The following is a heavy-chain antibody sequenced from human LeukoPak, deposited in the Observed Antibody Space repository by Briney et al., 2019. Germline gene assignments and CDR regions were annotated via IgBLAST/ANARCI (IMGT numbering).Heavy chain of an antibody. V-gene: IGHV3-30*02. CDR1: GFTFSSYG. CDR3: AKDIVVVVPAARNVYYYYYMDV. D-gene: IGHD2-2*01. CDR2: IRYDGSNK. Sequence: GGSLRLSCAASGFTFSSYGMHWVRQAPGKGREWVAFIRYDGSNKYYADSVKGRFTISRDNSKNTLYLQMNSLRAEDTAVYYCAKDIVVVVPAARNVYYYYYMDVWGKGTTVTVSS. J-gene: IGHJ6*03.